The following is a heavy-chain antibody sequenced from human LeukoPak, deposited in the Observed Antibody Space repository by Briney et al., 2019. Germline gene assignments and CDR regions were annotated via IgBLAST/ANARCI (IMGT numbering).Heavy chain of an antibody. CDR1: GYTFTGYY. CDR3: ARDLPPVYCSSTSCLLGGYYYYGMDV. D-gene: IGHD2-2*01. V-gene: IGHV1-2*02. J-gene: IGHJ6*02. Sequence: GASVKVSCKASGYTFTGYYMHWVRQAPGQGVEWMGWINPNSGGTNYAQKFQGRVTMTRDTSISTAYMELSRLRSDDTAVYYCARDLPPVYCSSTSCLLGGYYYYGMDVWGQGTTVTVSS. CDR2: INPNSGGT.